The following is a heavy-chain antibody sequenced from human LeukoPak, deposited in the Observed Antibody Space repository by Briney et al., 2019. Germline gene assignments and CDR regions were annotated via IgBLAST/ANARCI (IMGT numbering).Heavy chain of an antibody. D-gene: IGHD6-13*01. V-gene: IGHV1-2*06. Sequence: ASVKVSCKVSGYTLTELSMHWVRQAPGQGLEWMGRINPNSGGSDYPQKFQGRVTMTRDTSISTAYMDLSRLTSDDTAVYWCAIGMLAAGTFDRWGQGTLVTVSS. J-gene: IGHJ4*02. CDR3: AIGMLAAGTFDR. CDR2: INPNSGGS. CDR1: GYTLTELS.